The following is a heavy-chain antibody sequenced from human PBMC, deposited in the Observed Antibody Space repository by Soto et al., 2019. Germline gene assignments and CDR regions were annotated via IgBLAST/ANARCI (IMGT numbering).Heavy chain of an antibody. V-gene: IGHV4-30-2*01. Sequence: PSETLSLTCAVSGGSISSGGYSWSWIRQPPGKGLEWIGYIYHSGSTYYNPSLKSRVTISVDRSKNQFSLKLSSVTAADTAVYYCASTSKLDLSGPFDPWGQGTLVTVSS. D-gene: IGHD1-26*01. CDR2: IYHSGST. CDR3: ASTSKLDLSGPFDP. J-gene: IGHJ5*02. CDR1: GGSISSGGYS.